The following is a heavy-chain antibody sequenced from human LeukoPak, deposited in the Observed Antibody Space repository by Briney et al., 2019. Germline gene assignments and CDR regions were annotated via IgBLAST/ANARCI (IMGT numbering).Heavy chain of an antibody. Sequence: SETLSLTCAVYGGSFSGYYWSWIRQPPGKGLEWIGEINHSGSTNYNPSLKSRVTISVDTSKNQFSLKLSSVTAADTAVYYCASVDIAVAGKFDYWGQGTLATVSS. CDR1: GGSFSGYY. D-gene: IGHD6-19*01. CDR3: ASVDIAVAGKFDY. J-gene: IGHJ4*02. V-gene: IGHV4-34*01. CDR2: INHSGST.